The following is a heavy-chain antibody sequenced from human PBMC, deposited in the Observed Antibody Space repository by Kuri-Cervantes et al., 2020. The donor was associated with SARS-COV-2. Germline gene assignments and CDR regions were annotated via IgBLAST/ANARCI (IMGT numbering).Heavy chain of an antibody. Sequence: GGSLRLSCAASGFTFSSYAMHWVRQAPGKGLEWVAVISYDGSNKYYADSVKGRFTISRDNSKNTLYLQMNSLRAEDTAVYYCAKVIYSGGGAFDIWGQGKVVTVSS. D-gene: IGHD3-16*01. V-gene: IGHV3-30*07. J-gene: IGHJ3*02. CDR1: GFTFSSYA. CDR2: ISYDGSNK. CDR3: AKVIYSGGGAFDI.